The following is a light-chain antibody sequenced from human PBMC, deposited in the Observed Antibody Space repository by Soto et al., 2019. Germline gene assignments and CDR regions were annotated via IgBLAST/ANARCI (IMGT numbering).Light chain of an antibody. V-gene: IGLV8-61*01. Sequence: QAVGTQEPSFSVSPGRTVTITCGLSSGSVSTGYYPSWYQQTPGQAPRTLIYSTNTRSSGVPDRFSGSILGNKAALTITGAQADDESDYYCVLYMGSGIWVFGGETKLTVL. J-gene: IGLJ3*02. CDR3: VLYMGSGIWV. CDR1: SGSVSTGYY. CDR2: STN.